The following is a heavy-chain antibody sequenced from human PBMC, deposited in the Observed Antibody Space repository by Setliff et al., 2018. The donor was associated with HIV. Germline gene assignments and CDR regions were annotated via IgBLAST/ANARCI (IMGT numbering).Heavy chain of an antibody. J-gene: IGHJ5*02. CDR3: ARQPLQIGGATA. V-gene: IGHV4-4*07. D-gene: IGHD5-12*01. CDR1: GGSISSYY. Sequence: SETLSLTCTVSGGSISSYYWSWIRQPAGKGLEWIGRIYTSGSTNYNPSLKSRVTMSVDTSRRQFSLKLSSVTAADTAVYYCARQPLQIGGATAWGQGTLVTVSS. CDR2: IYTSGST.